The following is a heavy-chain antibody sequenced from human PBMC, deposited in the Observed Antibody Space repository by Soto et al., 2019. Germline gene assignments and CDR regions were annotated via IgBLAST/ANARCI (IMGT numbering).Heavy chain of an antibody. J-gene: IGHJ4*02. Sequence: GGSLRLSCVGSGFIFSNNGMHWVRQTPGKGLEWVAFMSYDGSDTFYADSVKGRFTISRDNYKNTLLLHMSNLRAEDTAMYYCTIVRVADSALDHWGQGTLVTVSS. D-gene: IGHD3-10*02. CDR3: TIVRVADSALDH. CDR2: MSYDGSDT. CDR1: GFIFSNNG. V-gene: IGHV3-30*02.